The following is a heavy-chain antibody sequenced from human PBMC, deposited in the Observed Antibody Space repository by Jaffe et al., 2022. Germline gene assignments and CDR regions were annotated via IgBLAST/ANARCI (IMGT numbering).Heavy chain of an antibody. V-gene: IGHV4-38-2*01. D-gene: IGHD3-22*01. Sequence: QVQLQESGPGLVKPSETLSLTCAVSGYSISSGYYWGWIRQPPGKGLEWIGSIYHSGSTYYNPSLKSRVTISVDTSKNQFSLKLSSVTAADTAVYYCARVGSQYYDSSGYFRTHWFDPWGQGTLVTVSS. J-gene: IGHJ5*02. CDR1: GYSISSGYY. CDR2: IYHSGST. CDR3: ARVGSQYYDSSGYFRTHWFDP.